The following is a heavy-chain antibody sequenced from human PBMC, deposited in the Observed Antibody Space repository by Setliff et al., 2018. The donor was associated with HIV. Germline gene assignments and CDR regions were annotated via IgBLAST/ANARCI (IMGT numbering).Heavy chain of an antibody. CDR1: GDSISSAGHY. CDR2: IYTTGST. D-gene: IGHD3-10*01. Sequence: PSETLSLTCTVSGDSISSAGHYWSWIRQHPGKGLEWIGYIYTTGSTNYNPSLKNRVTISLDASQTRCSLTLASVTATDTAVYFCAKRRGSGTLYDAFDPWGQGILVTVSS. CDR3: AKRRGSGTLYDAFDP. V-gene: IGHV4-31*02. J-gene: IGHJ5*02.